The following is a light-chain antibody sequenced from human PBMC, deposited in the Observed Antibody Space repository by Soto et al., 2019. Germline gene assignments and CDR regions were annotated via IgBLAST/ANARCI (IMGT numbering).Light chain of an antibody. Sequence: DIVMTQSPDSLAVSLGERATINCKSSQSVLYSSNNKNYLAWYQQKPGQPPKLLIYWASTRESGVPDRFSGSGSGTDFTLTISSLQAEDVAVYYCQQWTFCQGTKVEIK. CDR3: QQWT. J-gene: IGKJ1*01. CDR2: WAS. CDR1: QSVLYSSNNKNY. V-gene: IGKV4-1*01.